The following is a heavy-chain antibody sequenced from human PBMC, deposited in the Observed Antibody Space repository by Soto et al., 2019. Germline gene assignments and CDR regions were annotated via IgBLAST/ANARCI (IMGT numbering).Heavy chain of an antibody. J-gene: IGHJ5*02. D-gene: IGHD6-19*01. CDR3: ARVRIAVACTAYKWLDP. Sequence: QVQLVQSGAEVKKPGASVKLSCKASGYTFSNYYMHWVRQAPGQGLEWMGIINPGDGSTDYAQKFQGRATKTREPSTSTVYMELSSLRSEDTAVYYCARVRIAVACTAYKWLDPWGQGTLVTVSS. CDR2: INPGDGST. CDR1: GYTFSNYY. V-gene: IGHV1-46*01.